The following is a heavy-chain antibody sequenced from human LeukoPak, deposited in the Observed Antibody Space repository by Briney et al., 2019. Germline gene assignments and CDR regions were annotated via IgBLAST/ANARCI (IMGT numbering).Heavy chain of an antibody. CDR2: MNPSSGNT. Sequence: ASVKVSCKASGGTFSSYAISWVRQAPGQGLEWMGWMNPSSGNTGYAQKFQGRVTMTRNTSISTAYMELRSLRSDDTAVYYCARESAGYYYYYMDVWGKGTTVTISS. V-gene: IGHV1-8*02. J-gene: IGHJ6*03. CDR3: ARESAGYYYYYMDV. CDR1: GGTFSSYA.